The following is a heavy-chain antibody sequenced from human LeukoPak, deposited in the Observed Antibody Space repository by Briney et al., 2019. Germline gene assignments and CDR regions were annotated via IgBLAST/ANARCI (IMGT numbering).Heavy chain of an antibody. CDR3: AKDKAPYDPRYYYDSSGSLSGFDY. V-gene: IGHV3-43*02. CDR1: GFTFDDYA. D-gene: IGHD3-22*01. CDR2: ISGDGGST. Sequence: PGGSLRLSCAASGFTFDDYAMHWVRQAPGKGLEWVSLISGDGGSTYYAESVKGRFTISRDNSKNSLYLQMNSLRTEDTALYYCAKDKAPYDPRYYYDSSGSLSGFDYWGQGTLVTVSS. J-gene: IGHJ4*02.